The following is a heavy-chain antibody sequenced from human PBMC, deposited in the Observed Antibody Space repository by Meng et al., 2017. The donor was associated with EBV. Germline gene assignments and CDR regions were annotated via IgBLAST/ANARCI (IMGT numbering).Heavy chain of an antibody. D-gene: IGHD6-6*01. CDR2: IYWDDDK. J-gene: IGHJ4*02. CDR3: AHIIAARPFDY. V-gene: IGHV2-5*02. CDR1: GFSLSTRGVG. Sequence: QLTLKEFGPTLVKPTQTPTLTCTFSGFSLSTRGVGVGWIRQPPGQALEWLALIYWDDDKCYSPSLKSRLTITKDTSKNQVVLTMTNMDPVDAATYYCAHIIAARPFDYWGQGTLVTVSS.